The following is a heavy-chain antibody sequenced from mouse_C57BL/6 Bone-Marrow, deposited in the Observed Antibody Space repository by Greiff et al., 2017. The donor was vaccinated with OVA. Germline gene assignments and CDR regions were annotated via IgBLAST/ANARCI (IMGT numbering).Heavy chain of an antibody. D-gene: IGHD1-1*01. CDR1: GFSLTSYG. J-gene: IGHJ3*01. V-gene: IGHV2-5*01. Sequence: VKLMESGPGLVQPSQSLSITCTVSGFSLTSYGVHWVRQSPGKGLEWLGVIWRGGSTDYNAAFMSRLSITKDNSKSQVFFKMNSLQADDTAIYYCAKKGYYYGSSYLAWFAYWGQGTLVTVSA. CDR3: AKKGYYYGSSYLAWFAY. CDR2: IWRGGST.